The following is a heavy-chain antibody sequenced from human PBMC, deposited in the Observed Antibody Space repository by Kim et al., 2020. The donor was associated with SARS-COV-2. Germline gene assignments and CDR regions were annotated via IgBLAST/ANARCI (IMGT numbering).Heavy chain of an antibody. CDR3: GRGEGRTWPFGNY. CDR2: INDSGSA. V-gene: IGHV4-34*01. CDR1: GGSFSGYH. Sequence: SENLSLTCAVYGGSFSGYHWYWIRQPPGQGLEWIGEINDSGSANYNPSLKSRVTISTDTSKNQFSLNITSVTAADTAVYFCGRGEGRTWPFGNYWGQGTLVSVSS. D-gene: IGHD3-10*01. J-gene: IGHJ4*02.